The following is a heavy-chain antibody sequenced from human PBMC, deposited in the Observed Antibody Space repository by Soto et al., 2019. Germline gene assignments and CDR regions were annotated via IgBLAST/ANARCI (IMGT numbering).Heavy chain of an antibody. Sequence: GESLKISCKGSGYSFSNYWIGWVRQMPGKGLEWMGIICPGDSDIRYSPSFQGQVTISADKSISTAYLQWSSLKASDTAMYYCARLQAAAGDNDLTFDYWGQGTLVTVSS. CDR3: ARLQAAAGDNDLTFDY. V-gene: IGHV5-51*01. CDR1: GYSFSNYW. J-gene: IGHJ4*02. CDR2: ICPGDSDI. D-gene: IGHD6-13*01.